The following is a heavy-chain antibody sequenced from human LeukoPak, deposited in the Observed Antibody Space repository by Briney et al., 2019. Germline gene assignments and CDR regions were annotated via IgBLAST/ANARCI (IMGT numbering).Heavy chain of an antibody. CDR2: ISSSSSTI. V-gene: IGHV3-48*01. CDR3: ARTVTTYWYFDL. J-gene: IGHJ2*01. D-gene: IGHD4-17*01. CDR1: GFTFSSYS. Sequence: PGGSLRLSCAAFGFTFSSYSMNWARQAQGKGREWVSYISSSSSTIYYADSVKGRFTISRDNAKNSLYLQMNSLRAEDTAVYYCARTVTTYWYFDLWGRGTLVTVSS.